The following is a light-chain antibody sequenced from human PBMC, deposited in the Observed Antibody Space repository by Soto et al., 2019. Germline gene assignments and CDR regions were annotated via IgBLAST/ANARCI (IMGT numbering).Light chain of an antibody. J-gene: IGKJ1*01. CDR2: ATA. Sequence: AIQMTQSPSSLSASVGDRVTITCRASQGIRKDLGWYQQIPGKAPKLLIYATANLQTGVPSRISGSGSGTDFTLTISGLQPEDVATYYCLQDYSYPLTFGQGPKVEIK. V-gene: IGKV1-6*01. CDR1: QGIRKD. CDR3: LQDYSYPLT.